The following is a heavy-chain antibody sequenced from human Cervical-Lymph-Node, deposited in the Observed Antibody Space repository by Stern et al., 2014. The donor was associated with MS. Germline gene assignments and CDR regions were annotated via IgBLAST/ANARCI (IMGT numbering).Heavy chain of an antibody. J-gene: IGHJ4*02. D-gene: IGHD2-2*01. CDR3: ARDQGFQLMNS. CDR2: VYHTGSS. Sequence: VQLVESGPGLVRPSGTLSLTCAVSGDSISNDNGWSWVRQPPGKGLEWIGDVYHTGSSNYDPSLKSRVSISVDKSKNQFSLRLTSMTAADTAVYYCARDQGFQLMNSWGQGTLVIVSS. V-gene: IGHV4-4*02. CDR1: GDSISNDNG.